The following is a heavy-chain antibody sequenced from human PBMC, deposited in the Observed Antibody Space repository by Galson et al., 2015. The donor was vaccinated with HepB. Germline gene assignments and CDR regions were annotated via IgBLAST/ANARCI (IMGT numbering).Heavy chain of an antibody. Sequence: ETLSLTCTVSGGSISSYYWSWIRQPPGKGLKWIGYIYYSGSTNYNPSLKSRVTISVDTSKNQFSLKLSSVTAADTAVYYCARGIAVAFDYWGQGTLVTVSS. V-gene: IGHV4-59*01. CDR1: GGSISSYY. J-gene: IGHJ4*02. CDR2: IYYSGST. CDR3: ARGIAVAFDY. D-gene: IGHD6-19*01.